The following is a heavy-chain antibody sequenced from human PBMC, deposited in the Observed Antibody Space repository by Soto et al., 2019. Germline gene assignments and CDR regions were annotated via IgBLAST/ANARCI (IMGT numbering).Heavy chain of an antibody. CDR1: GGSFSGYY. Sequence: QVQLQQWGAGLLKPSETLSLTCAVYGGSFSGYYWSWIRQPPGKGLEWIGEINRGGDTAYNSSLKSRVTISVDTSNNRFSLKLSSVTAADTAVYFCARGYGSGSYYHYWGQGTLVTVSS. CDR2: INRGGDT. V-gene: IGHV4-34*01. J-gene: IGHJ4*02. CDR3: ARGYGSGSYYHY. D-gene: IGHD3-10*01.